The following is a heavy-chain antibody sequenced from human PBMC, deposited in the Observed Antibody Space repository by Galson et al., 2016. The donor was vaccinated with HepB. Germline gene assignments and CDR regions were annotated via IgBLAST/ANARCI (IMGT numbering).Heavy chain of an antibody. CDR3: ARVIGVAVTGAGYWFDP. CDR1: GGSVSSSSYH. D-gene: IGHD6-19*01. Sequence: ETLSLTCTVSGGSVSSSSYHWSWIRQPPGKGLEWIGYVYYSGSTQNNPSLKSRVAISVDTSKNQFSLKLTSVTAADTAVYYCARVIGVAVTGAGYWFDPWGQGTLVTVSS. V-gene: IGHV4-61*01. J-gene: IGHJ5*02. CDR2: VYYSGST.